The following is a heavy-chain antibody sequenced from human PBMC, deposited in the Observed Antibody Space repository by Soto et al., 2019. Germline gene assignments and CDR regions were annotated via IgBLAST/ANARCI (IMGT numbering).Heavy chain of an antibody. CDR1: GFTFSSYG. CDR2: ISYDGSNK. D-gene: IGHD6-13*01. CDR3: AKASRASGIAAAGTYYYYGMDV. Sequence: QVQLVESGGGVVQPGRSLRLSCAASGFTFSSYGMHWVRQAPGKGLEWVAVISYDGSNKYYADSVKGRFTISRDNSKNTLYLQMNSLRAEDTAVYYWAKASRASGIAAAGTYYYYGMDVWGQGTTVTVSS. J-gene: IGHJ6*02. V-gene: IGHV3-30*18.